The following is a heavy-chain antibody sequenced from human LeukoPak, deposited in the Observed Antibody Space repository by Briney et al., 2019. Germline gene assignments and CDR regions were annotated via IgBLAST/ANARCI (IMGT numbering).Heavy chain of an antibody. V-gene: IGHV3-64*01. CDR2: ISSNGGST. CDR1: GFTFSSYA. Sequence: GGSLRLSCAASGFTFSSYAMHWVRQAPGKGLEYVSAISSNGGSTYYANSVKGRFTISRDNSKNTLYLQMGSLRAEDMAVYYCARSGSPYYDFWGGYGNYYYYYGMDVWGQGTTVTVSS. CDR3: ARSGSPYYDFWGGYGNYYYYYGMDV. J-gene: IGHJ6*02. D-gene: IGHD3-3*01.